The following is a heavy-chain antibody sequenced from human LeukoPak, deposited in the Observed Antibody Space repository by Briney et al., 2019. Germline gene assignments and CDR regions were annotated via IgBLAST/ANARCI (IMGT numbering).Heavy chain of an antibody. CDR3: ARGMYYYGMDV. V-gene: IGHV4-59*01. CDR2: IYYSGST. Sequence: SETLSLTYTVSGGSISSYLWSWIRQPPGKGLEWIGYIYYSGSTNYNPSLKSRVTISVDTSENQFSLKLSSVTAADTAVYYCARGMYYYGMDVWGQGTTVTVSS. CDR1: GGSISSYL. J-gene: IGHJ6*02.